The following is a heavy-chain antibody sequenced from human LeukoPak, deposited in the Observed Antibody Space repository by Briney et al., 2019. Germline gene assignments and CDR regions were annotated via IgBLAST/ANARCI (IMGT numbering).Heavy chain of an antibody. CDR1: GFTFSSYA. Sequence: GGSLRLSCAASGFTFSSYAMSWVRQAPGKGLECASAISGSGGSTYYADSVKGRFTISRDNSKNTLYLQMNSLRAEDTAVYYCAKGHKLEWLLSTNFDYWGQGTLVTVSS. CDR2: ISGSGGST. D-gene: IGHD3-3*01. V-gene: IGHV3-23*01. J-gene: IGHJ4*02. CDR3: AKGHKLEWLLSTNFDY.